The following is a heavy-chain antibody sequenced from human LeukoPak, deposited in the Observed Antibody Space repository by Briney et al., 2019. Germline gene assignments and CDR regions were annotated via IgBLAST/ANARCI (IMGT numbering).Heavy chain of an antibody. CDR2: IYTSGTT. J-gene: IGHJ1*01. CDR3: ARTSSGKTEH. Sequence: SQTLSLTCTVSGGSISSGSYYWSWIRKPAGKGLEWIGRIYTSGTTNYNPSLKSRVSMSIDTPKNQFSLNLSSLTATDTAVYYCARTSSGKTEHWGQGTLVTVSS. V-gene: IGHV4-61*02. CDR1: GGSISSGSYY. D-gene: IGHD1-1*01.